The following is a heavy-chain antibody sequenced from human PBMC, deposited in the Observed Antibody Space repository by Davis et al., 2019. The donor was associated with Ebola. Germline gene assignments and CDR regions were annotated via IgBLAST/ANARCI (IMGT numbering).Heavy chain of an antibody. CDR3: ARDGNVLLWFGDGVGMDV. CDR1: GYTFTGYY. Sequence: ASVKVSCKASGYTFTGYYMHWVRQAPGQGLEWMGWINPNSGGTNYAQKPQGRVTMTTDTSTSTAYMELRSLRSDDTAVYYCARDGNVLLWFGDGVGMDVWGQGTTVTVSS. J-gene: IGHJ6*02. D-gene: IGHD3-10*01. V-gene: IGHV1-2*02. CDR2: INPNSGGT.